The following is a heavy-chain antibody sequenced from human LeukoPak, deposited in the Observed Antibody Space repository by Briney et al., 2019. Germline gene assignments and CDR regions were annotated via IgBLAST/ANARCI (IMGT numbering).Heavy chain of an antibody. D-gene: IGHD1-1*01. CDR2: FSHSGIT. CDR1: GASISRGSW. Sequence: KPSGTLSLTCDVSGASISRGSWRSWVRQPPGKGLEWIGEFSHSGITNFNPSLKSRVTISVDKSRNQFSLNLISVPAADTAVYFCARNGGHNQEHWGQGTLVTVSS. V-gene: IGHV4-4*02. CDR3: ARNGGHNQEH. J-gene: IGHJ4*02.